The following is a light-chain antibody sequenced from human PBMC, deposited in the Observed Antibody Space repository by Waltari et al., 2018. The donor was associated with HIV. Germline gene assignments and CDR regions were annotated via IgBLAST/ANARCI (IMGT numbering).Light chain of an antibody. Sequence: QSALTQPPSASGSPGQSVTISCTGTSSDVGAYNSVSWYQQHPGKAPKLLISEVTKRPSGVPDRFSGSKSGNTASLTVSVLQAEDEADFYCSSYAGSNNVVFGGGTKLTVL. CDR2: EVT. V-gene: IGLV2-8*01. CDR1: SSDVGAYNS. J-gene: IGLJ2*01. CDR3: SSYAGSNNVV.